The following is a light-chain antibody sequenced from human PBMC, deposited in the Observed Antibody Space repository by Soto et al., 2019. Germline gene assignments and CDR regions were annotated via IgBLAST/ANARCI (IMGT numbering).Light chain of an antibody. V-gene: IGKV3-11*01. Sequence: EIVLTQSPATLSLSPGERATLSCRASQRVSSYLAWYQQKPGQAPRLLIYDASNRVTGVPARFSGSGSGTDFTLTISSLEPEDFAFYYCLQRNNWPNTVGQGTKLEI. CDR2: DAS. J-gene: IGKJ2*01. CDR1: QRVSSY. CDR3: LQRNNWPNT.